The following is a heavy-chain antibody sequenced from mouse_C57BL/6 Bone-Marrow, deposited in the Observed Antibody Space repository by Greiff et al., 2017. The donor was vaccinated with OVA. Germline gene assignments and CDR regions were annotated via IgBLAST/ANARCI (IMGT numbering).Heavy chain of an antibody. V-gene: IGHV14-3*01. CDR2: IDPANGNT. CDR1: GFNIKNTY. CDR3: ASPLYYGSSYYYFDY. Sequence: EVQLQESVAELVRPGASVKLSCTASGFNIKNTYMHWVKQRPEQGLEWIGRIDPANGNTKYAPKFQGKATITADTSSNTAYLQLSSLTSEDTAIYYCASPLYYGSSYYYFDYWGQGTTLTVSS. J-gene: IGHJ2*01. D-gene: IGHD1-1*01.